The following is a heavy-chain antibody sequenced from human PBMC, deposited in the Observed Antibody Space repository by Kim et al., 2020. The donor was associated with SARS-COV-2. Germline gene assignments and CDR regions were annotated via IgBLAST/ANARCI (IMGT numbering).Heavy chain of an antibody. D-gene: IGHD4-17*01. CDR3: AKDRGGDYGEYGMDV. CDR2: ISYDGSNK. V-gene: IGHV3-30*18. Sequence: GGSLRLSCAASGFTFSSYGMHWVRQAPGKGLEWVAVISYDGSNKYSADSVKGRFTISRDNSKNTLYLQMNSLRAEDTAVYYCAKDRGGDYGEYGMDVWGQGTTVTVSS. CDR1: GFTFSSYG. J-gene: IGHJ6*02.